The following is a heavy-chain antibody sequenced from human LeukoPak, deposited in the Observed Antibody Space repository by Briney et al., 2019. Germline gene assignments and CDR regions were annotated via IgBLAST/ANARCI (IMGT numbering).Heavy chain of an antibody. J-gene: IGHJ4*02. V-gene: IGHV1-69*05. CDR3: ARGDIYYYDSSGFLDY. Sequence: GASVKVSCKASGGTFSSYAISWVRQAPGQGLEWMGRIIPIFGTANYAQKFQGRVTITTDESTSTAYMELSSLRSEDTAVYYCARGDIYYYDSSGFLDYWSQGTLVTVSS. CDR1: GGTFSSYA. D-gene: IGHD3-22*01. CDR2: IIPIFGTA.